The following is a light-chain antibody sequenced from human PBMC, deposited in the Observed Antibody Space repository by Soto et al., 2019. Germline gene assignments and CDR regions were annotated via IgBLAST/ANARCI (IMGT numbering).Light chain of an antibody. J-gene: IGKJ4*01. V-gene: IGKV3-15*01. CDR3: KKNNNWRLT. CDR2: GAS. CDR1: ESVSSN. Sequence: EIVMTQSPATLSVSQGERATLSCRASESVSSNLAWYQQKPGQPPRLLLYGASPRATGIPARFSGSGSGTEFTLTISSLQSEDFPVYYCKKNNNWRLTSAGGTKGETK.